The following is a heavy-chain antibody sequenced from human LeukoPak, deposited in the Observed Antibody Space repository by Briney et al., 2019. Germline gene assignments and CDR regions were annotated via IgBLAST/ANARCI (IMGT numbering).Heavy chain of an antibody. CDR3: AKTFGHYCSGGSCPTPGWAFEI. Sequence: GGSLRLSCAASGFTFSSHAMSWVRQAPGKGLEWVSAISGSGGSTYYADSVKGRFTISRDNSKNTLYLQMNSLTAADTAVSYCAKTFGHYCSGGSCPTPGWAFEIWGQRTMVSVSS. CDR1: GFTFSSHA. V-gene: IGHV3-23*01. CDR2: ISGSGGST. D-gene: IGHD2-15*01. J-gene: IGHJ3*02.